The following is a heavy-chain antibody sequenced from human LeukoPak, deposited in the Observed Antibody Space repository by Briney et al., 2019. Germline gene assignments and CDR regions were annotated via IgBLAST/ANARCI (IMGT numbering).Heavy chain of an antibody. D-gene: IGHD3-16*01. J-gene: IGHJ3*02. V-gene: IGHV4-30-4*08. CDR1: GGSISSGDYY. CDR2: IYYSGST. Sequence: SETLSLTCTVSGGSISSGDYYWSWIRQPPGKGLEWIGYIYYSGSTYYNPSLKSRVTISVDTSKNQFSLKLSSVTAADTAVYYCARVMGYVWGSLRAFDIWGQGTMVTVPS. CDR3: ARVMGYVWGSLRAFDI.